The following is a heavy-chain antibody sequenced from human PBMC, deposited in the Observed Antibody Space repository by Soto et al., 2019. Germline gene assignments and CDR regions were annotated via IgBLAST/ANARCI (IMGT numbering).Heavy chain of an antibody. CDR3: ARDRIVLVPAAMEYYYYGMDV. Sequence: ASVKVSCKASGYTFTIYGISWVRQAPGQGLEWMGWISAYNGNTNYAQKLQGRVTMTTDTSTSTAYMELRSLRSDDTAVYYCARDRIVLVPAAMEYYYYGMDVWGQGTTVTVSS. V-gene: IGHV1-18*01. J-gene: IGHJ6*02. CDR1: GYTFTIYG. D-gene: IGHD2-2*01. CDR2: ISAYNGNT.